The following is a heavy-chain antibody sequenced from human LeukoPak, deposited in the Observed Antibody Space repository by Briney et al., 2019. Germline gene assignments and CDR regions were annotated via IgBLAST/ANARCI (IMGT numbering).Heavy chain of an antibody. CDR2: ISGSGGST. Sequence: GGSLRLSCAASGFTFSSYGMSWVRQAPGKGLEWVSAISGSGGSTYYADSVKGRFTISRDNSKNTLYLQMNSLRAEDTAVYYCAKTVSSGYYYDGYYFDYWGQGTLVTVSS. J-gene: IGHJ4*02. V-gene: IGHV3-23*01. CDR1: GFTFSSYG. D-gene: IGHD3-22*01. CDR3: AKTVSSGYYYDGYYFDY.